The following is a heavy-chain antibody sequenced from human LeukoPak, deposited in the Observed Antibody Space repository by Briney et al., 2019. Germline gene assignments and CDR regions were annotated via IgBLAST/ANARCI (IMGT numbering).Heavy chain of an antibody. CDR2: IYYTGST. J-gene: IGHJ4*02. D-gene: IGHD6-19*01. Sequence: SETLSLTCTVSGGSISSYYWTWIRQPPGKGLEWIAFIYYTGSTDYNPSLKSRVSMSVDTSKNQFSLILSSVTAADTAVYYCARADGDGWYLDYWGQGILVTVPS. CDR1: GGSISSYY. V-gene: IGHV4-59*01. CDR3: ARADGDGWYLDY.